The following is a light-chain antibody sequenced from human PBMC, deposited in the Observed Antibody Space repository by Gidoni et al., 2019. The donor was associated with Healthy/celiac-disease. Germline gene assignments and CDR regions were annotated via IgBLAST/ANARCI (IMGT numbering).Light chain of an antibody. J-gene: IGLJ2*01. CDR1: SLRSYY. V-gene: IGLV3-19*01. CDR2: GKN. Sequence: SSELTQDPAVSVALGQTVRITCQGDSLRSYYASWYQQKPGQAPVLVIYGKNNRPSGIPDRFSGSGSGNTASLTITGAQAEDEADYYCNSRDSSGNHRVVFGGGTKLTVL. CDR3: NSRDSSGNHRVV.